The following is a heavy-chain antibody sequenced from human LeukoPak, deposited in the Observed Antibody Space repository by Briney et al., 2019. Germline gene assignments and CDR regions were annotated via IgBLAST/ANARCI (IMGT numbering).Heavy chain of an antibody. D-gene: IGHD3-10*01. CDR3: AKAVLWFGELSPLDY. CDR1: GFTFSSYG. J-gene: IGHJ4*02. Sequence: GGSLRLSCAASGFTFSSYGMHWVRQAPGKELEWVAVISYDGSNKYYADSVKGRFTISRDNSKNTLYLQMNSLRAEDTAVYYCAKAVLWFGELSPLDYWGQGTLVTVSS. CDR2: ISYDGSNK. V-gene: IGHV3-30*18.